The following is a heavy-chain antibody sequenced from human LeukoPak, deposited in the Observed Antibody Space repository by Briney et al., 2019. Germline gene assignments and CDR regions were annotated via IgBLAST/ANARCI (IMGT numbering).Heavy chain of an antibody. Sequence: GGSLRLSCAASGFTFSSYSMNWVRQAPGKGLEWVSYISSSSSTIYYADSVKGRFTISRDNSKNTLYLQMNSLRAEDTAVYYCAREYRPYCGGDCYSNYWGQGTLVTVSS. D-gene: IGHD2-21*02. V-gene: IGHV3-48*01. J-gene: IGHJ4*02. CDR2: ISSSSSTI. CDR3: AREYRPYCGGDCYSNY. CDR1: GFTFSSYS.